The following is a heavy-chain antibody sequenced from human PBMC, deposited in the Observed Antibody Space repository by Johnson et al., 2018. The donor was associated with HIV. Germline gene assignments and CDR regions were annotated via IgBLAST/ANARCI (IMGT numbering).Heavy chain of an antibody. CDR3: AKLPVLYGDFDDAFNI. CDR2: IKSDGSST. V-gene: IGHV3-74*02. J-gene: IGHJ3*02. CDR1: GFTFSSYW. D-gene: IGHD4-17*01. Sequence: MLLVESGGGVVRPGGSLRLSCAASGFTFSSYWKHWVRQAPGKGLVWVSRIKSDGSSTSYADSVKGRFTLSRDNSKNTLYLQMNSLRAEDTAVYYCAKLPVLYGDFDDAFNIWGQGTMVTVSS.